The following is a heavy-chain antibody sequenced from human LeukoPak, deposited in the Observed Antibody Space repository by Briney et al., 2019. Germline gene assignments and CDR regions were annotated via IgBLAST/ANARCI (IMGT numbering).Heavy chain of an antibody. Sequence: PGGSLRLSCAASGFTFSNYNMNWVRQAPGKGLEWVSVIYSGGSTYYADSVKGRFTISRHNSKNTLYLQMNSLRAEDTAVYYCARGHYGMDVWGQGTTVTVSS. CDR2: IYSGGST. CDR1: GFTFSNYN. J-gene: IGHJ6*02. CDR3: ARGHYGMDV. V-gene: IGHV3-53*04.